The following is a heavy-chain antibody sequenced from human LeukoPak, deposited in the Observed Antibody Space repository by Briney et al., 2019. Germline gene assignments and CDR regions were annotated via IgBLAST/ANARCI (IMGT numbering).Heavy chain of an antibody. CDR2: IRDDGSSK. V-gene: IGHV3-30*02. J-gene: IGHJ4*02. D-gene: IGHD2-2*01. Sequence: GGSLRLSCAASGFSFSSYGMHWVRQAPGKGLEWVAFIRDDGSSKYYADSVKGRFTISRDNSQNTLYLQMGGLRVEDMAVYYCARVVGGGNFDYWGQGTLVTVSS. CDR1: GFSFSSYG. CDR3: ARVVGGGNFDY.